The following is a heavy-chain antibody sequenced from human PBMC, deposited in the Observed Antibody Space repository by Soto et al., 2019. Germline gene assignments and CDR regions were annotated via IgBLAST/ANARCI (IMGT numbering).Heavy chain of an antibody. V-gene: IGHV4-59*01. CDR1: GGPILSYN. CDR2: IYYSGST. D-gene: IGHD6-6*01. CDR3: ARDASSSSLDLGDAFDI. Sequence: PSETLSLTCTFAGGPILSYNWSWIRQPPGKGLEWIGYIYYSGSTNYNPSLKSRVTISVDTSKNQFSLKLSSVTAADTAVYYCARDASSSSLDLGDAFDIWGQGTMVT. J-gene: IGHJ3*02.